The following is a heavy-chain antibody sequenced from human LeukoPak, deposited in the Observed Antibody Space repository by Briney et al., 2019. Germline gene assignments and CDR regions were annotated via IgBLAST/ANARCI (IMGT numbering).Heavy chain of an antibody. V-gene: IGHV3-23*01. J-gene: IGHJ4*02. D-gene: IGHD3-22*01. CDR3: AKGATSAYFSPLDS. CDR2: ITNGGGST. CDR1: GFTFSNYA. Sequence: GGSLRLSCGASGFTFSNYAISWVRQAPGKGLEWVSGITNGGGSTNYADSVKVRFTISRDNAKNTLYLQMDSLRAEDTAMYYCAKGATSAYFSPLDSWGQGTLVTVSS.